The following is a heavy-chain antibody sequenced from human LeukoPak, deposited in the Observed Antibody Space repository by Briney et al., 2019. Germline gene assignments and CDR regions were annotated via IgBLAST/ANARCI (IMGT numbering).Heavy chain of an antibody. V-gene: IGHV4-39*01. D-gene: IGHD3-10*01. CDR3: ARGGLGELLNWFDP. J-gene: IGHJ5*02. CDR2: IYYRGTT. CDR1: GGSISSTSYY. Sequence: SETLSLTCTVSGGSISSTSYYWAWIRQPPGKGLEWIGNIYYRGTTYSNPPLKSRVTISVDTSKNQFSLKLSSVTAADTAVYYCARGGLGELLNWFDPWGQGTLVTVSS.